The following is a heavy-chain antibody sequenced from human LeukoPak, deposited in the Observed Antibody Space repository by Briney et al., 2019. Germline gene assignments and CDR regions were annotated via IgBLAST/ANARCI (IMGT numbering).Heavy chain of an antibody. CDR1: GFTFSSYG. D-gene: IGHD5-18*01. CDR2: IRYDGSNK. V-gene: IGHV3-30*02. J-gene: IGHJ6*02. CDR3: AKTLGYIPLDGMDV. Sequence: GGSLRLSCAASGFTFSSYGMHWVRQAPGKGLEWVAFIRYDGSNKYYADSVKGRFTISRDNSKNTLYLQMNSLRAEDTAVYYCAKTLGYIPLDGMDVWGQGTTVTVSS.